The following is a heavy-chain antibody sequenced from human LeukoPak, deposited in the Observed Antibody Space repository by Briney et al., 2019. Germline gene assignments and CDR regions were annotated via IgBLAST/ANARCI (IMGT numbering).Heavy chain of an antibody. V-gene: IGHV4-34*01. CDR2: INHSGST. Sequence: SETLSLTCAVYGGSFSGYCWSWIRQPPGKGLEWIGEINHSGSTNYNPSLKSRVTISVDTSKNQFSLKLSSVTAADTAVYYCARIRIISTGSGSYFKSGDYYYYMDVWGKGTTVTISS. J-gene: IGHJ6*03. D-gene: IGHD3-10*01. CDR3: ARIRIISTGSGSYFKSGDYYYYMDV. CDR1: GGSFSGYC.